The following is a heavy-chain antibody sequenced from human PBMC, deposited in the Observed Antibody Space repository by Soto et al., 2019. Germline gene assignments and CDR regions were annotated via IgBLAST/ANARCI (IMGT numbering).Heavy chain of an antibody. CDR2: IKQDGSEK. CDR1: GCTCSSYG. Sequence: GPLILCWAASGCTCSSYGMSWVRQAPGKGLEWVANIKQDGSEKYYVDSVKGRFTISRDNAKNSLYLQMNSLRAEDTAVYYCARDPQSNYWGQGTLVTVSS. J-gene: IGHJ4*02. V-gene: IGHV3-7*03. CDR3: ARDPQSNY.